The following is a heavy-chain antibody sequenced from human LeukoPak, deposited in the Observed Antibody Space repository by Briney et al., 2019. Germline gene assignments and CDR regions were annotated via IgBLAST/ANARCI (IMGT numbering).Heavy chain of an antibody. Sequence: ASVKVSCKASGGTFRSYAISWVRQAPGQGLEWMGGIIPIFGTANYAQKFQGRVTITADESTSTAYMELSSLRSEDTAVYYCARGYGSGSLGYWGQGTLVTVSS. CDR3: ARGYGSGSLGY. J-gene: IGHJ4*02. CDR1: GGTFRSYA. D-gene: IGHD3-10*01. V-gene: IGHV1-69*13. CDR2: IIPIFGTA.